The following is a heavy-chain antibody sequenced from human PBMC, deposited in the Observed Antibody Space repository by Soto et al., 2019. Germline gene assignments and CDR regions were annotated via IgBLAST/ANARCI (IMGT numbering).Heavy chain of an antibody. CDR1: GFTFNHYA. V-gene: IGHV3-23*01. CDR3: AKDSTVTTSLYFYIYGFDV. CDR2: VSGRGGST. J-gene: IGHJ6*01. Sequence: VQLLESGGGLVQPGGSLRLACTASGFTFNHYAMSWVRQAPGKGLEWVSAVSGRGGSTKYANSGKGRFIISRDNSNSTLYLQMVSLRGEDTSVYYCAKDSTVTTSLYFYIYGFDVWGQGTTVTVSS. D-gene: IGHD4-17*01.